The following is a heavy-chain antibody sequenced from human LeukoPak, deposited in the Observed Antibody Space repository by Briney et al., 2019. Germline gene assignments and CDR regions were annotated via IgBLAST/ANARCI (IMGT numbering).Heavy chain of an antibody. CDR1: GFTFSSYA. CDR2: ISYDGSNK. D-gene: IGHD6-6*01. V-gene: IGHV3-30-3*01. CDR3: ARDGRIAAHTGFFDY. J-gene: IGHJ4*02. Sequence: QPGRSLRLSCAASGFTFSSYAMHWVRQAPGKGLEWVAVISYDGSNKYYADSVKGRFTISRDNSKNTLYLQMNSLRAEDTAVYYCARDGRIAAHTGFFDYWGQGTLVTVSS.